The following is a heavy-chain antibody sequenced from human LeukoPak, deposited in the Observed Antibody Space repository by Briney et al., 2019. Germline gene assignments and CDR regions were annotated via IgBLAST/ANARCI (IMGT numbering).Heavy chain of an antibody. CDR2: INPSGGST. CDR1: GYTFTSYY. V-gene: IGHV1-46*01. CDR3: ARDPFVGTRYGDYGGYSLDY. Sequence: GASVKVSCKASGYTFTSYYMHWVRQAPGQALELRGIINPSGGSTSYAQKFQGRVTMTRDTSTSTVYMELSSLRSEDTAVYYCARDPFVGTRYGDYGGYSLDYWGRGTLVTVSS. D-gene: IGHD4-17*01. J-gene: IGHJ4*02.